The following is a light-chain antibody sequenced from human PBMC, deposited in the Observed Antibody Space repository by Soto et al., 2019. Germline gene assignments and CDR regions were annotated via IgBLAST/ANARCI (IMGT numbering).Light chain of an antibody. CDR2: TAS. J-gene: IGKJ4*01. Sequence: AIRMTQSPSSFSASTGDRVTITCRASQGISGNLAWYQVKPGKAPRFLIYTASYLESGVPSRFSGSGSGTDFTLTISSLQSEDFAVYYCQQYFSYPLTFGGGTKVEIK. CDR1: QGISGN. V-gene: IGKV1-8*01. CDR3: QQYFSYPLT.